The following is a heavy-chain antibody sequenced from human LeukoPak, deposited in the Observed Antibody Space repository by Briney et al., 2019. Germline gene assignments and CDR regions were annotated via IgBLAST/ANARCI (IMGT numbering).Heavy chain of an antibody. D-gene: IGHD6-19*01. CDR1: GGSISSSSYY. Sequence: PSETLSLTCTVSGGSISSSSYYWGWIRQPPGKGLEWIGSIYYSGSTYYNPSLKSRVTISVDTSKNQFSLKLSSVTAADTAVYYCARRSSGWIKEESTDCWGQGTLVTVSS. CDR2: IYYSGST. V-gene: IGHV4-39*01. J-gene: IGHJ4*02. CDR3: ARRSSGWIKEESTDC.